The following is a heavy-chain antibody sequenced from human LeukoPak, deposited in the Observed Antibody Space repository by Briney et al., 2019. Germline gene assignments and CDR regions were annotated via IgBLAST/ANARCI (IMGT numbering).Heavy chain of an antibody. Sequence: GESLKISCQASGYKVTNYWIASVRQMPGKGLEWMGSIYPDDSDTRYSPSFQGQVIISADRSSSSAYLQWSSLKASDTAMYFCARGGNYDYYYYFMDVWGKGTTVTVSS. D-gene: IGHD3-16*01. J-gene: IGHJ6*03. CDR2: IYPDDSDT. CDR3: ARGGNYDYYYYFMDV. CDR1: GYKVTNYW. V-gene: IGHV5-51*01.